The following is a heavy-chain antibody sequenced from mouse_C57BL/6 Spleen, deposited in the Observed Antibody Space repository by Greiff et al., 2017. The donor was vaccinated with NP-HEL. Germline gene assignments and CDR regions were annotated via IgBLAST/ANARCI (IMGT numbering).Heavy chain of an antibody. V-gene: IGHV2-6-1*01. Sequence: VQGVESGPGLVAPSQSLSITCTVSGFSLTSYGVHWVRQPPGKGLEWLVVIWSDGSTTYNSAPKSRLSISKDNSKSQVFLKMNSLQTDDTAMYYCARHGGNSFYYYAMDYWGQGTSVTVSS. D-gene: IGHD2-1*01. CDR1: GFSLTSYG. CDR2: IWSDGST. CDR3: ARHGGNSFYYYAMDY. J-gene: IGHJ4*01.